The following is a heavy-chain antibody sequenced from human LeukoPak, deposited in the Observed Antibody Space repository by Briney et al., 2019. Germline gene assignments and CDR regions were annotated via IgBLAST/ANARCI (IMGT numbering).Heavy chain of an antibody. V-gene: IGHV4-30-2*01. CDR3: ARGITIFGVVIKH. Sequence: PSQTLSLTCTVSGGSISSGGYYWSWIRQPPGKGLEWIGYIYHSGSTYYNPSLKSRVTISVDRSKNQFSLKLSSVTAADTAVYYCARGITIFGVVIKHWGQGTLVTVSS. J-gene: IGHJ1*01. CDR2: IYHSGST. D-gene: IGHD3-3*01. CDR1: GGSISSGGYY.